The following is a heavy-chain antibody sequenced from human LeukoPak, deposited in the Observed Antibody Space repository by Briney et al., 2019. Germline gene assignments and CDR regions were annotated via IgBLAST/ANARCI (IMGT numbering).Heavy chain of an antibody. CDR1: GFTVSSNY. Sequence: GGSLRLSCAASGFTVSSNYMGWVRQAPGKGLEWVSVIYSGGSTYYADSVKGRFTISRDNSKNTLYLQMNSLRAEDTAVYYCAKETTYYFDSSGYQYFDSWGQGTLVTVSS. CDR3: AKETTYYFDSSGYQYFDS. D-gene: IGHD3-22*01. J-gene: IGHJ4*02. CDR2: IYSGGST. V-gene: IGHV3-53*01.